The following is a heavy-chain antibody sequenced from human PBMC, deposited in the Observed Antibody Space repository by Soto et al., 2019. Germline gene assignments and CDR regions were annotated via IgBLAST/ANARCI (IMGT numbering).Heavy chain of an antibody. J-gene: IGHJ4*02. D-gene: IGHD3-10*01. CDR1: GFAFSDYA. Sequence: GGSLRLSCAASGFAFSDYAMNWVRQAPGKGLEWVSAISGGAGDTYYADSVKGRFTISRDNSKNTLYLQMKSLRAEDTAIYYCAKSSRITLVRGVTDYWGQGTLVTVSS. V-gene: IGHV3-23*01. CDR3: AKSSRITLVRGVTDY. CDR2: ISGGAGDT.